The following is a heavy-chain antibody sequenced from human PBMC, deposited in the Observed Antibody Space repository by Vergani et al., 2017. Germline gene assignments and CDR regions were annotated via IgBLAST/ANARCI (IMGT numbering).Heavy chain of an antibody. V-gene: IGHV3-23*01. D-gene: IGHD1-14*01. J-gene: IGHJ4*02. CDR3: AKEGRSGITPFVAD. Sequence: EVQLLESGGGLVQPGGSLRVSCAASGFTFSSDAMSWVSQAPGKGLEWVSAINRGSTTYYADSVKGRFTISRDNSKNTVFLQMNSLRAEDTAVYYCAKEGRSGITPFVADWGQGTLVTVSS. CDR2: INRGSTT. CDR1: GFTFSSDA.